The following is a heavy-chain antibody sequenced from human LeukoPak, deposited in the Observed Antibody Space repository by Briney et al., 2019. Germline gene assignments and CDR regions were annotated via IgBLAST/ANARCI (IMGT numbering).Heavy chain of an antibody. J-gene: IGHJ4*02. CDR3: ARDESPYGDLIDY. D-gene: IGHD4-17*01. CDR2: ISYDGSNK. CDR1: GFTFSSHA. V-gene: IGHV3-30-3*01. Sequence: PGRSLRLSCAASGFTFSSHAMHWVRQAPGKGLEWVAVISYDGSNKYYADSVKGRFTISRDNSKNTLYLQMNSLRAEDTAVYYCARDESPYGDLIDYWGQGTLVTVSS.